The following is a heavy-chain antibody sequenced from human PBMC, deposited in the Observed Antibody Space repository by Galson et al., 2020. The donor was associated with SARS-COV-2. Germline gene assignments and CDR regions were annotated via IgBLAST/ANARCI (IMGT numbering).Heavy chain of an antibody. Sequence: ASVKVSCKASGYTFTSYDINWVRQATGQGLEWMGWMKPNSGNTGYAQKFQGRVTMTRNTSISTAYMELSSLRSEDTAVYYCARCRSTSKNYYYYYMDVWGKGTTVTVSS. D-gene: IGHD2-2*01. CDR3: ARCRSTSKNYYYYYMDV. CDR1: GYTFTSYD. J-gene: IGHJ6*03. V-gene: IGHV1-8*01. CDR2: MKPNSGNT.